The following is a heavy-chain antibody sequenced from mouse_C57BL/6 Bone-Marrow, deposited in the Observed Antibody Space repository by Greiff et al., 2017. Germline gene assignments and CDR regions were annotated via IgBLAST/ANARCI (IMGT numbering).Heavy chain of an antibody. V-gene: IGHV1-59*01. Sequence: QVQLKQPGAELVRPGTSVKLSCKASGYTFTSYWMHWVKQRTGQGLEWIGVIDPSDSYTNYNQKFKGKATFTVDTSSSTAYMQLSSLTSEDSAVYYCARKGSFAYWRQGTLVTVSA. CDR2: IDPSDSYT. J-gene: IGHJ3*01. CDR1: GYTFTSYW. CDR3: ARKGSFAY.